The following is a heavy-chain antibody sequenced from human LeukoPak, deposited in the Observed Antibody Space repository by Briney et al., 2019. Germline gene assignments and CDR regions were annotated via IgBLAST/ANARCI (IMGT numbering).Heavy chain of an antibody. J-gene: IGHJ5*02. V-gene: IGHV4-61*02. CDR2: ISSSGST. CDR3: ASFAMVRGVMPLT. D-gene: IGHD3-10*01. Sequence: SETLSLTCTVSGDSISSGDYYWSWIRQPAGKGLEWIGRISSSGSTNYNPSLKSRVTISVDTSKNQFSLKLSSVTAADTAVYYCASFAMVRGVMPLTWGQGTLVTVSS. CDR1: GDSISSGDYY.